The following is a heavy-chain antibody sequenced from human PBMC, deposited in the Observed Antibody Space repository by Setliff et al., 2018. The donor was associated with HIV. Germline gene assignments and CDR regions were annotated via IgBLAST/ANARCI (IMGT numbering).Heavy chain of an antibody. D-gene: IGHD6-19*01. V-gene: IGHV4-4*09. CDR3: ARDRSSGRGYYYYYYMGV. CDR2: IYTSGGT. Sequence: SETLSLTCIVSDGSISNNYWSWIRQPPGKGLEWLGYIYTSGGTNYNPSLKSRVTISVDTSKNQFSLKLNSVTAADTAVYYCARDRSSGRGYYYYYYMGVWGKGTTVTVSS. J-gene: IGHJ6*03. CDR1: DGSISNNY.